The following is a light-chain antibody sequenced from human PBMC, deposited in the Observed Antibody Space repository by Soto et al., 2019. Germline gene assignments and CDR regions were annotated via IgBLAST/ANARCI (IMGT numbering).Light chain of an antibody. CDR2: EVS. J-gene: IGLJ2*01. Sequence: QSALTQPASVSGSPGQSITISCTGTSSDVGGYDYVSWYQQHPGKAPKLMIYEVSTRPSGVSNRFSGSKSGNTASLTISGLQPEDEDDYYCSSYTVTSTSHVVFGGGTKLTVL. CDR3: SSYTVTSTSHVV. V-gene: IGLV2-14*01. CDR1: SSDVGGYDY.